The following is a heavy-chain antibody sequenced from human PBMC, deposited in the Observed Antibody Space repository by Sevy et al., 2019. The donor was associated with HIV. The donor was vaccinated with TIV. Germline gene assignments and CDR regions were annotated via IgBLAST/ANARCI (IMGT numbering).Heavy chain of an antibody. Sequence: GESLKISCAASGFTFSSHGMHWVRQAPGKGLEWVAVMSYDGSYKSYGDSVKGRFTISRDDSKNTLYLQMNRLRPEETVMYYGARDSRYSINWYLAYWGHGTLVTVSS. V-gene: IGHV3-30*03. D-gene: IGHD5-12*01. CDR2: MSYDGSYK. J-gene: IGHJ4*01. CDR3: ARDSRYSINWYLAY. CDR1: GFTFSSHG.